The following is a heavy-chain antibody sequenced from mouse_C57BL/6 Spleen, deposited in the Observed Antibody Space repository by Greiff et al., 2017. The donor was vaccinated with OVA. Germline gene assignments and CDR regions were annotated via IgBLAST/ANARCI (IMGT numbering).Heavy chain of an antibody. Sequence: QVQLQQSGAELVMPGASVKLSCKASGYTFTSYWMHWVKQRPGQGLEWIGEIDPSDSYTNYNQKFKGKSTLTVDKSSSTAYMQLSILTSEDSAVYYCARRLTGTSGYFDVWGTGTTVTVSS. CDR3: ARRLTGTSGYFDV. J-gene: IGHJ1*03. CDR1: GYTFTSYW. V-gene: IGHV1-69*01. D-gene: IGHD4-1*01. CDR2: IDPSDSYT.